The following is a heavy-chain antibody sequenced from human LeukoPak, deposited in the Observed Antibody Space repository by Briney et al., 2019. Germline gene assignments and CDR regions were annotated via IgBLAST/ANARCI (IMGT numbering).Heavy chain of an antibody. CDR3: AKDGDSGPNFDY. CDR1: GFTFSSYA. Sequence: GGSLRLSCAASGFTFSSYAMSWVRQAPGKGLEWVSAISGSGGSTYYADSVKGRFTISRDNSKNTLYLQMNSLRAEDAAVYYCAKDGDSGPNFDYWGQGTLVTVSS. CDR2: ISGSGGST. V-gene: IGHV3-23*01. J-gene: IGHJ4*02. D-gene: IGHD5-12*01.